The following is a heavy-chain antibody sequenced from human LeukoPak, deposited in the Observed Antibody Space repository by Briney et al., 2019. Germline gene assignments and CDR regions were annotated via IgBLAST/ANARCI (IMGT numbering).Heavy chain of an antibody. Sequence: GGSLRLSCAASGFTFSDYYMSWIRQAPGKGLEWVSYISSSGSTIYYADSVKGRFTISRDNAKNSLYLQMNSLRAEVTAVYYCARDFLSGYYYDSSGTGYFDYWGQGTLVTVSS. V-gene: IGHV3-11*01. CDR3: ARDFLSGYYYDSSGTGYFDY. CDR2: ISSSGSTI. D-gene: IGHD3-22*01. J-gene: IGHJ4*02. CDR1: GFTFSDYY.